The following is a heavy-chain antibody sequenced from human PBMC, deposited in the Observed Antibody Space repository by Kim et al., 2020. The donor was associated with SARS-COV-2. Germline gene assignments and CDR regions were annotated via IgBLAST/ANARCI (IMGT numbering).Heavy chain of an antibody. J-gene: IGHJ5*02. Sequence: NPVYSPQFQGRVTISRDTSASTAYMELSSLSSEDTGVYYCARGQSGYSYGAWGQGTLVTVSS. CDR2: NP. CDR3: ARGQSGYSYGA. D-gene: IGHD5-18*01. V-gene: IGHV1-3*01.